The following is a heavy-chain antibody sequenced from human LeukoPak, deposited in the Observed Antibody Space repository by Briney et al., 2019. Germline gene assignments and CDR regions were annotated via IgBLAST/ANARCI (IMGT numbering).Heavy chain of an antibody. D-gene: IGHD6-13*01. V-gene: IGHV4-39*07. CDR3: AREILRWYSTIGWFDP. CDR1: GGSISSSSYY. J-gene: IGHJ5*02. Sequence: SETLSLTCTVSGGSISSSSYYWGWIRQPPGKGLEWIGSIYYSGSTYYNPSPKSRVTISVDTSKNQFSLKLSSVTAADTAVYYCAREILRWYSTIGWFDPWGQGTLVTVSS. CDR2: IYYSGST.